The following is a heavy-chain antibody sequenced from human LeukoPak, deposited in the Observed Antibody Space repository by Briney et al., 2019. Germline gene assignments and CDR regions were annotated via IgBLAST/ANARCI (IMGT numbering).Heavy chain of an antibody. CDR2: IYSSGST. V-gene: IGHV4-59*08. D-gene: IGHD6-19*01. Sequence: PSETLSLICTVSGGSISGFFWSWIRQPPGKGLEWIGYIYSSGSTNYSPTLKSRVTISEDTSKNQFSLNLRSVTAADTAVYYCARQGAVGGTYHYYGLDVWGQGITVTVS. J-gene: IGHJ6*02. CDR1: GGSISGFF. CDR3: ARQGAVGGTYHYYGLDV.